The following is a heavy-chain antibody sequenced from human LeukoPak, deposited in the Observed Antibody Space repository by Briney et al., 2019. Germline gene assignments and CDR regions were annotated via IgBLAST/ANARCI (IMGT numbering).Heavy chain of an antibody. Sequence: ASVKVSCKASGYTFTGYYIHWVRQAPGQGLEWMGWINPNSGGTNYAQKFQGRVTMTRDTSISTAYMELSRLRSDDTAVYYCAREVIVGAIGKAHWFDPWGQGTLVTVSS. D-gene: IGHD5-12*01. CDR3: AREVIVGAIGKAHWFDP. CDR1: GYTFTGYY. V-gene: IGHV1-2*02. J-gene: IGHJ5*02. CDR2: INPNSGGT.